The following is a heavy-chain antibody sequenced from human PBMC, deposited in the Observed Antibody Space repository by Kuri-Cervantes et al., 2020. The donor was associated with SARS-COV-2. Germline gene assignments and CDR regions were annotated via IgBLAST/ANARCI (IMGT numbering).Heavy chain of an antibody. V-gene: IGHV5-51*01. CDR2: IYPGDSDT. D-gene: IGHD6-19*01. Sequence: GESLKSSCKGSGYSFTSYWIGWVRQMPGKGLEWMGIIYPGDSDTRYSPSFQGQVTISADKSISTAYLQWSSLKASDTAMYYCARRGRGAVAGTTKYWYFELWGRGTLVTVSS. CDR3: ARRGRGAVAGTTKYWYFEL. J-gene: IGHJ2*01. CDR1: GYSFTSYW.